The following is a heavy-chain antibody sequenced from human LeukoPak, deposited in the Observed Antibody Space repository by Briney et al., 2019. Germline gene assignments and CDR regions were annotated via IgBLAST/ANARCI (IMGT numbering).Heavy chain of an antibody. D-gene: IGHD3-22*01. CDR2: INAGNGNT. CDR1: GYTFTSYA. CDR3: ARGEATYYYDSSGYYYVGTVYFQH. V-gene: IGHV1-3*01. Sequence: GASVKVSCKAFGYTFTSYAMHWVRQAPGQRLEWMGWINAGNGNTKYSQKFQGRVTITRDTSASTAYMELSSLRSEDTAVYYCARGEATYYYDSSGYYYVGTVYFQHWGQGTLVTVSS. J-gene: IGHJ1*01.